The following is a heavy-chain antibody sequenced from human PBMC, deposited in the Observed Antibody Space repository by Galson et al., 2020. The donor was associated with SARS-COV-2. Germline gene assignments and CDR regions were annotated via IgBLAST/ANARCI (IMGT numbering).Heavy chain of an antibody. D-gene: IGHD1-26*01. CDR1: GFSVSDNY. V-gene: IGHV3-66*01. CDR2: IYNRGGT. J-gene: IGHJ4*02. CDR3: TRDGRATFDF. Sequence: TGGSLRLSCAASGFSVSDNYMSWVRQAPGKGLEWVSIIYNRGGTYYADSVKDTCTISRDNSKNTLYLQMDSPRAEDTAIYYCTRDGRATFDFWGQGTLVTVSS.